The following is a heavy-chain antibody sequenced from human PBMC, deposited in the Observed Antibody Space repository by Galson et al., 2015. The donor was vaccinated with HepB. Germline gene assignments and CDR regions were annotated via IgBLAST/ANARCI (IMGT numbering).Heavy chain of an antibody. CDR2: FDPEDGET. V-gene: IGHV1-24*01. J-gene: IGHJ6*03. CDR1: GYTLTELS. Sequence: SVKVSCKVSGYTLTELSMHWVRQAPGKGLEWMGGFDPEDGETIYAQKFQGRVTMTEDTSTDTAYMELSSLRSEDTAVYYCATGRYNWNYPLPVDYYYMDVWGKGTTVTVSS. CDR3: ATGRYNWNYPLPVDYYYMDV. D-gene: IGHD1-7*01.